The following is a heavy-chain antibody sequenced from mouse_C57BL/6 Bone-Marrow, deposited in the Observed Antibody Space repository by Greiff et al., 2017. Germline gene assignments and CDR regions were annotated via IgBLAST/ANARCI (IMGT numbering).Heavy chain of an antibody. CDR2: ISNGGGST. V-gene: IGHV5-12*01. CDR1: GFTFSDYY. Sequence: EVKVEESGGGLVQPGGSLKLSCAASGFTFSDYYMYWVRQTPEKRLEWVAYISNGGGSTYYPDTVKGRFTISRDNAKNTLYLQMSRLKSEDTAMYYCARKGVHFDYWGQGTTLTVSS. J-gene: IGHJ2*01. CDR3: ARKGVHFDY.